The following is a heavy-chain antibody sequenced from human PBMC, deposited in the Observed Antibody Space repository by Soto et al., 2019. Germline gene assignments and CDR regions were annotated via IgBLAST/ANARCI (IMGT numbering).Heavy chain of an antibody. CDR1: GYTLTSYA. Sequence: QVQLVQSGAEEKKTGASVKVSCKASGYTLTSYAMHWVRQAPGQRLEWMGWINAGNGNTKYSQKFQGRVTITRDTSASTAYMELSSLRSEDTAVYYCARSIVVVTALDYWGQGTLVTVSS. J-gene: IGHJ4*02. CDR3: ARSIVVVTALDY. CDR2: INAGNGNT. V-gene: IGHV1-3*05. D-gene: IGHD2-21*02.